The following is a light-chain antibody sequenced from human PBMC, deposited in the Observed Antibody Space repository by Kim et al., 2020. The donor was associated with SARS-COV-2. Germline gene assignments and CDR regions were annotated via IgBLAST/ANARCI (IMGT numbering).Light chain of an antibody. CDR3: QQRCDWPLT. CDR1: QSVSNY. J-gene: IGKJ4*01. CDR2: DVS. Sequence: LSPGESATLSCRASQSVSNYLAWYQQKPGQAPRLLIYDVSNRATGIPDRFSGSGSGTDFTLTISSLETEDFAVYYCQQRCDWPLTFGGGTKVDIK. V-gene: IGKV3-11*01.